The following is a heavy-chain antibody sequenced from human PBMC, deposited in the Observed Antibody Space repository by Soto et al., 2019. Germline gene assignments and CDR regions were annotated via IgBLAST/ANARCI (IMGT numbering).Heavy chain of an antibody. J-gene: IGHJ6*02. CDR1: GFTFSSYG. CDR2: LSGSGDST. V-gene: IGHV3-23*01. Sequence: ELQLLESGGGLAQPGGSLRLSCAASGFTFSSYGMNWVRQAPGKGLEWVSALSGSGDSTYYADSVRGRFSISIDNSKNTLYLQMSSLRGEDTAVYYCAKGTQFFYYYAMDVWGQGTTVTVSS. CDR3: AKGTQFFYYYAMDV.